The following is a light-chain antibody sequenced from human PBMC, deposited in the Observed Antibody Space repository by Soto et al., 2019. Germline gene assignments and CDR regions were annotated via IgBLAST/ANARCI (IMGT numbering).Light chain of an antibody. CDR2: DAS. CDR1: QRVSRY. Sequence: EIVLTQSPATLSLSPGERATLSCRASQRVSRYLAWYQQKPGQAPRLLIYDASNRATGIPARFSGSGSGTDFTLTISSLEPEDFAVYYCQQRSSWPITFGQGTRLEIK. CDR3: QQRSSWPIT. J-gene: IGKJ5*01. V-gene: IGKV3-11*01.